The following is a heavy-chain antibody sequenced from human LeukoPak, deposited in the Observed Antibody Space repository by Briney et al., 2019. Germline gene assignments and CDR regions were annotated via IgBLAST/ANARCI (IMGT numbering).Heavy chain of an antibody. CDR2: IYYSGST. J-gene: IGHJ6*02. CDR3: ARDSGDPIPYYYYGMDV. V-gene: IGHV4-59*01. Sequence: SETLSLTCTVSGASISSYYWSWIRQPPGKGLEWIGYIYYSGSTNYNPSLKSRVTISVDTSKNQFSLKLSSVTAADTAVYYCARDSGDPIPYYYYGMDVWGQGTTVTVSS. CDR1: GASISSYY. D-gene: IGHD1-14*01.